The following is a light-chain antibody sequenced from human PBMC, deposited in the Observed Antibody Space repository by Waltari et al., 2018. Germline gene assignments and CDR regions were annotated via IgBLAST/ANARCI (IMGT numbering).Light chain of an antibody. J-gene: IGKJ5*01. CDR2: DAS. CDR1: QSVSIY. CDR3: QQRSNWPIT. V-gene: IGKV3-11*01. Sequence: ETVLTQSPATLSLSPGERATLSCRASQSVSIYLAWYQQKLGQAPRLLIYDASNRAAGIPARFSGSGSGIDFTLTISSLEPEDFAVYYCQQRSNWPITFGQGTRLEIK.